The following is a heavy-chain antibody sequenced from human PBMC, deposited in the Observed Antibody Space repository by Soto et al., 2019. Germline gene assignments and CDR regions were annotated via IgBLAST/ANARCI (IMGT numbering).Heavy chain of an antibody. Sequence: PWGSLRLSCASSVFTFSNAWMSWVRQVPGKGLESVGRIKSKTHGGTTDYAAPVKGRFTISRDDSKNTLYLQMNSLKTEDTAVYYCTTDSRFLEWSYYYYGMDVWGPGTTVTVSS. CDR1: VFTFSNAW. CDR2: IKSKTHGGTT. D-gene: IGHD3-3*01. CDR3: TTDSRFLEWSYYYYGMDV. J-gene: IGHJ6*01. V-gene: IGHV3-15*01.